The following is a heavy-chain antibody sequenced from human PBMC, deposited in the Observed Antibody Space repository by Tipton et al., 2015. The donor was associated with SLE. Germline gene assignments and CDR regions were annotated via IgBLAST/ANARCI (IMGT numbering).Heavy chain of an antibody. Sequence: TLSLTCTVSGGSVSSGSYYWSWIRQPSGKGLEWIGSIYYSGSTYYNPSLKSRVTISVDTSKNQFSLKLSSVTAADTAVYYCARDWAIYGGNSLYFDLWGRGTLVTVSS. CDR2: IYYSGST. CDR3: ARDWAIYGGNSLYFDL. V-gene: IGHV4-39*07. CDR1: GGSVSSGSYY. D-gene: IGHD4-23*01. J-gene: IGHJ2*01.